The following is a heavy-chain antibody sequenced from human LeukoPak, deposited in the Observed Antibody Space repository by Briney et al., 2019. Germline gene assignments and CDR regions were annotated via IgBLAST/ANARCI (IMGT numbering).Heavy chain of an antibody. Sequence: SETLSLICTVSGGSISSYYWSWIRQPPGKGLEWIGYIYYSGSTNYNPSLKSRVTISVDTSKNQFSLKLSSVTAADTAVYYCARGLILTGYYDPYYFDYWGQGTLVTVSS. CDR2: IYYSGST. CDR1: GGSISSYY. D-gene: IGHD3-9*01. CDR3: ARGLILTGYYDPYYFDY. V-gene: IGHV4-59*01. J-gene: IGHJ4*02.